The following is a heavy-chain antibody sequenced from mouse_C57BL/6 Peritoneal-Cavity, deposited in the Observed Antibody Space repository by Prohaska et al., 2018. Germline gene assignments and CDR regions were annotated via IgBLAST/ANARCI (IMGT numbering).Heavy chain of an antibody. J-gene: IGHJ2*01. CDR3: ARGGVANYYFDY. CDR2: IWSGGST. Sequence: GKGLEWLGVIWSGGSTDYNAAFISRLSISKDNSKSQVFFKRNSLQADDTAIDDSARGGVANYYFDYWGQGTTLTVYS. D-gene: IGHD1-1*01. V-gene: IGHV2-2*01.